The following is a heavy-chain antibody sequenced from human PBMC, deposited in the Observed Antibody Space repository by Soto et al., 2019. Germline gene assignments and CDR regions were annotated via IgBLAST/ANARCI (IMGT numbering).Heavy chain of an antibody. Sequence: SLRLSCAASGFTFSSYAMHWVRQAPGKGLEWVAVISYDGSNKYYADSVKGRFTISRDNSKNTLYLQMNSLRAEDTAVYYCARDAAQYYYDSSGPLVWGQGTLVTVSS. CDR1: GFTFSSYA. CDR2: ISYDGSNK. D-gene: IGHD3-22*01. J-gene: IGHJ4*02. CDR3: ARDAAQYYYDSSGPLV. V-gene: IGHV3-30-3*01.